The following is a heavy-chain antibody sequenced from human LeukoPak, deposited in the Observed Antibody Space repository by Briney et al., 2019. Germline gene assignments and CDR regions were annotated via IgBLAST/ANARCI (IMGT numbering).Heavy chain of an antibody. V-gene: IGHV4-39*07. CDR2: IYYSGST. J-gene: IGHJ3*02. CDR1: GGSISSSSYY. D-gene: IGHD4-17*01. Sequence: PSETLSLTCTVSGGSISSSSYYWGWLRQPPGKGLEWIGSIYYSGSTSYSPSLKSRVTISVDTSKNQFSLKLTSVTAADTAVYYCARVPRLEYYGDYAEWSDAFDIWGQGTMVTVSS. CDR3: ARVPRLEYYGDYAEWSDAFDI.